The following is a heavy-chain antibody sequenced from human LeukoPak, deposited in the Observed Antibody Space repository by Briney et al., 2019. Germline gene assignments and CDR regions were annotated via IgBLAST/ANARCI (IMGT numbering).Heavy chain of an antibody. V-gene: IGHV4-30-4*01. Sequence: PSQTLSLTCTVSGGSISSGDYYWSWIRQPPGRGLEWIGYIYYSGSTYYNPSLKSRITISVDTSKYQFSLKLSSVTAADTAVYYCARDTAMVGFDYWGQGTLVTVSS. J-gene: IGHJ4*02. CDR3: ARDTAMVGFDY. CDR1: GGSISSGDYY. D-gene: IGHD5-18*01. CDR2: IYYSGST.